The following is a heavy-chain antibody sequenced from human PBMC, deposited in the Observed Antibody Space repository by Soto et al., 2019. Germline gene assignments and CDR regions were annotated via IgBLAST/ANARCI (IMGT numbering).Heavy chain of an antibody. CDR2: MRSKANSYAT. Sequence: EVQLVESGGGLVQPGGSLPLSWSGSGFAFSGSTIHWSPRASGQGLEWVGRMRSKANSYATANAPSVKGRFIISRDDSKTTAYLPMSSLKIEDTAVYYCFRENYFSYHGMDVWGQGTTVTVSS. CDR3: FRENYFSYHGMDV. CDR1: GFAFSGST. V-gene: IGHV3-73*02. J-gene: IGHJ6*02.